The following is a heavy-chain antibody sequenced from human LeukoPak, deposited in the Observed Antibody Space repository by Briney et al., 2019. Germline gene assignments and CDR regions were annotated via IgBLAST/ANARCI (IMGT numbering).Heavy chain of an antibody. CDR1: GFTFSSYG. Sequence: GGSLRLSCAASGFTFSSYGMHWVRQAPGKGLEWVAFIRYDGSNKYYADSVKGRFTISRDNSKNTLYLQMNSLRAEDTAVYYCAKDSGIYYYCYYMDVWGKGTTVTVSS. V-gene: IGHV3-30*02. CDR3: AKDSGIYYYCYYMDV. J-gene: IGHJ6*03. CDR2: IRYDGSNK.